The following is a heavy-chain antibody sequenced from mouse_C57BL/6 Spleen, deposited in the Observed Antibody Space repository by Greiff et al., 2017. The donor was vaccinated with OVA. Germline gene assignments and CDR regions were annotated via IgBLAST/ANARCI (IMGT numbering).Heavy chain of an antibody. V-gene: IGHV2-5*01. CDR3: AKGTIVTPDWYFDV. D-gene: IGHD2-5*01. CDR2: IWRGGST. J-gene: IGHJ1*03. Sequence: VQLQESGPGLVQPSQSLSITCTVSGFSLTSYGVHWVRQSPGKGLEWLGVIWRGGSTDYNAAFMSRLSITKDNSKSQVFFKMNSLQADDTAIYYCAKGTIVTPDWYFDVWGTGTTVTVSS. CDR1: GFSLTSYG.